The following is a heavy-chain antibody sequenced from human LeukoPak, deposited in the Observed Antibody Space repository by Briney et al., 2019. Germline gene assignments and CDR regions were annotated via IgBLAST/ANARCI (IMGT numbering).Heavy chain of an antibody. D-gene: IGHD6-19*01. CDR3: ARAMSSSGWYSAYNWFDP. J-gene: IGHJ5*02. CDR2: ISSSSSYI. CDR1: GFTFSSYS. Sequence: PGGSLRLSCAASGFTFSSYSMNWVRQAPGKGLEWVSSISSSSSYIYYADSVKGRFTISRDNAKNSLYLQMNSLRAEDTAVYYCARAMSSSGWYSAYNWFDPWGQGTLVTVSS. V-gene: IGHV3-21*01.